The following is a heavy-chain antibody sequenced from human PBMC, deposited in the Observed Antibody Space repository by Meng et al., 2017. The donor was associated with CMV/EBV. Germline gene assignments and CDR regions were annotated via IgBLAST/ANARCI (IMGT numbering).Heavy chain of an antibody. D-gene: IGHD1-14*01. CDR1: GFTFSSYA. CDR2: TSYDGSNK. Sequence: GGSLRLSCAASGFTFSSYAMHWVRQAPGKGLEWVAVTSYDGSNKYYADSVKGRFTISRDNSKNTLYLQMNSLRAEDTAVYYCARTGVFSRGKVVWFDPWGQGTLVTVSS. V-gene: IGHV3-30-3*01. J-gene: IGHJ5*02. CDR3: ARTGVFSRGKVVWFDP.